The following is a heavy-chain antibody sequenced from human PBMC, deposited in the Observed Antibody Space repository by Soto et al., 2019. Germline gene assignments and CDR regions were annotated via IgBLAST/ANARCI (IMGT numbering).Heavy chain of an antibody. J-gene: IGHJ4*02. CDR2: IYYSGST. D-gene: IGHD3-3*01. CDR1: GGSISSYY. CDR3: ARGRTIFGVVISDYFDY. V-gene: IGHV4-59*01. Sequence: SETLSLTCTVSGGSISSYYCSWIRQPPGKGLEWIGYIYYSGSTNYNPSLKSRVTISVDTSKNQFSLKLSSVTAADTAVYYCARGRTIFGVVISDYFDYWGQGTLVTVSS.